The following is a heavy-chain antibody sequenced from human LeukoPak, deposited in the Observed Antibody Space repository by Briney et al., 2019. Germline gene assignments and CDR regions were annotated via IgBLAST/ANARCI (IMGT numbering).Heavy chain of an antibody. CDR1: GGSISSYY. V-gene: IGHV4-4*07. J-gene: IGHJ3*02. Sequence: MTSETLSLTCTVSGGSISSYYWSWIRQPAGKGLEWIGRIYTSGSTNYNPSLKSRVTISVDKSKNQFSLKLSSVTAADTAVYYCARDVTDAFDISGQGTMVTVSS. CDR2: IYTSGST. CDR3: ARDVTDAFDI.